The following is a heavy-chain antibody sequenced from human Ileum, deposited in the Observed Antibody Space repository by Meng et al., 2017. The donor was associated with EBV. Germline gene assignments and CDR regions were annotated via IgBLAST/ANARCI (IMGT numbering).Heavy chain of an antibody. Sequence: VQWGQAGAVVKEAGSSVKVACKTSGGSFSTHTFSWVRQAPGQGLEWTGGLIAVFDKTKAAPRFQDRVTFTADESTSTAYMELSSLTFDDTAVYFCARGRRNEPLFDYWGQGTLVTVSS. D-gene: IGHD1-14*01. V-gene: IGHV1-69*13. CDR2: LIAVFDKT. CDR3: ARGRRNEPLFDY. CDR1: GGSFSTHT. J-gene: IGHJ4*02.